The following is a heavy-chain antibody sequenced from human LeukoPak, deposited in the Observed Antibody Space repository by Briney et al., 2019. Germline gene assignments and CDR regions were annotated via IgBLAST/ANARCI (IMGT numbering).Heavy chain of an antibody. J-gene: IGHJ4*02. Sequence: SETLSLTCGVSGGSISGTNWWSWVRQPPGQGLEWIGEISLAGQTNYNPSLNGRVTMSLDKSSNQLSLHLTSVTAADTAVYYCARGAGAGYNLQPFDYWGQGTLFTVSS. D-gene: IGHD5-24*01. CDR3: ARGAGAGYNLQPFDY. CDR1: GGSISGTNW. V-gene: IGHV4/OR15-8*02. CDR2: ISLAGQT.